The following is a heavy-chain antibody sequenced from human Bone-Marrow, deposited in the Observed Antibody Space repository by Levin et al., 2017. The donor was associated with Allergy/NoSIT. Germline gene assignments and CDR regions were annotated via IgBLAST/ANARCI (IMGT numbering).Heavy chain of an antibody. D-gene: IGHD3-9*01. Sequence: GGSLRLSCAASGFTVRSSYMIWVRQSPGKGLEWVSMIYSDGTTLYADSVKGRFTISRDTSKNTVYLQMTSLRADDTAKYYCARDRAEYDILTGYLNWGQGTQVTVSS. CDR3: ARDRAEYDILTGYLN. V-gene: IGHV3-53*01. CDR2: IYSDGTT. CDR1: GFTVRSSY. J-gene: IGHJ4*02.